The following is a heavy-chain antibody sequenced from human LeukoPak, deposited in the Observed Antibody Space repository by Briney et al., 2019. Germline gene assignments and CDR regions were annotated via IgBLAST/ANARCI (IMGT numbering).Heavy chain of an antibody. CDR2: IYSGGST. CDR1: GFTVSSNY. V-gene: IGHV3-53*01. Sequence: GGSLRLSCAASGFTVSSNYMNWVRQAPGKGLEWVSVIYSGGSTYYADSVKGRFTFSRDNSKNTLYLQMNSLRVDDTAVYYCAKGAAAGKVDWFDPWGQGTLVTVSS. CDR3: AKGAAAGKVDWFDP. D-gene: IGHD6-13*01. J-gene: IGHJ5*02.